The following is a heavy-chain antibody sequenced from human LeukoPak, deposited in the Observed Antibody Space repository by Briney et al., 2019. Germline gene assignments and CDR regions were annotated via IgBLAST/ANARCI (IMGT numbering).Heavy chain of an antibody. V-gene: IGHV1-58*01. CDR2: IVVGSGNT. J-gene: IGHJ4*02. CDR3: TRETSSRHFDY. Sequence: SVKVSCKASGFTFTSSAVQWVRQARGQRLEWIGWIVVGSGNTNYAQKFQERVTITRNTSISTAYMELSSLRSEDTAVYYCTRETSSRHFDYWGQGTLVTVSS. CDR1: GFTFTSSA.